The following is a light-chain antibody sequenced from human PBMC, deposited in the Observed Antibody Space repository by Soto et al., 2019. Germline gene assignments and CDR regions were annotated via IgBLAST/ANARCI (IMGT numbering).Light chain of an antibody. V-gene: IGKV1-33*01. J-gene: IGKJ4*01. CDR3: QQFDNHPLT. Sequence: DIQMTQSPSSLSASVGDRVTITCQASQDITNCLTWYQQKPGKAPKLLIYDASVLDAGVPSRFSGGASGTHFTLTISSLQADDVATYYCQQFDNHPLTFGRGTKLEIK. CDR2: DAS. CDR1: QDITNC.